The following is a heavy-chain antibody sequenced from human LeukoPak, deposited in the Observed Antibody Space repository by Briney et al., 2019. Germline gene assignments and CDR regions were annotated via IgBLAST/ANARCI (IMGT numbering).Heavy chain of an antibody. V-gene: IGHV1-3*01. CDR3: AREPEYNWNGYADY. CDR2: INCVSGTT. Sequence: ASVKVSCKASGYTFTSYGIHWVRQAPGQGLEWMGWINCVSGTTKYSQNFQGRVTITRDTSATTGYMELSSLGSEDTAVYYCAREPEYNWNGYADYWGQGALVTVSS. D-gene: IGHD1-20*01. J-gene: IGHJ4*02. CDR1: GYTFTSYG.